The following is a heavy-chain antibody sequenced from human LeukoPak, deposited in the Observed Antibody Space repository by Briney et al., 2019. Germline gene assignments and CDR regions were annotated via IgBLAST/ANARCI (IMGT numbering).Heavy chain of an antibody. CDR3: ARGSSGYYCDHFQT. D-gene: IGHD3-22*01. V-gene: IGHV3-7*01. Sequence: GGSLRLSCAASGFSFSDFWMTWIRQAPGKGLGWVANIKQDGIEKYYVDSVEGRFTVSRDNTKNTLLLQVDSLRAEDTAVYYCARGSSGYYCDHFQTWGQGSLVTVSS. CDR1: GFSFSDFW. J-gene: IGHJ1*01. CDR2: IKQDGIEK.